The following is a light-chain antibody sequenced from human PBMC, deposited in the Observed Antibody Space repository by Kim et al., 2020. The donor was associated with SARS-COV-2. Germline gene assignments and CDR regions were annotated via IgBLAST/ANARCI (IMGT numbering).Light chain of an antibody. J-gene: IGLJ3*02. CDR1: KLGNKY. CDR2: QDN. CDR3: QAWDSSPAV. Sequence: SGSPGQTASITCSGDKLGNKYACWYQQKPGPSPVLVIYQDNKRPSGIPERFSGSNSGNTATLTISGTQALDEADYYCQAWDSSPAVFGGGTQLTVL. V-gene: IGLV3-1*01.